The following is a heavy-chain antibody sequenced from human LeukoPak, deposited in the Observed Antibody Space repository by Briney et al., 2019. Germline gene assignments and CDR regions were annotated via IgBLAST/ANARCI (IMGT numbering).Heavy chain of an antibody. CDR2: IYYSGST. V-gene: IGHV4-39*01. CDR3: ARHAYGSGNSRYYYYYYMDV. Sequence: GSLRLSCAASGFTFSSYGMSWVRQAPGKGLEWIGSIYYSGSTYYNPSLKSRVTISVDTSKNQFSLKLSSVTAADTAVYYCARHAYGSGNSRYYYYYYMDVWGKGTTVTISS. CDR1: GFTFSSYG. D-gene: IGHD3-10*01. J-gene: IGHJ6*03.